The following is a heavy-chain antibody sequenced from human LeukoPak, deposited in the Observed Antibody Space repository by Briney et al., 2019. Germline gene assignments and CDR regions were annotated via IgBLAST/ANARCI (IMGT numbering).Heavy chain of an antibody. CDR3: ARRYSSGWYHQHGSGGMDV. J-gene: IGHJ6*02. CDR2: ISSNGGST. D-gene: IGHD6-19*01. Sequence: QSGGSLRLSCAASGFTFSSYAMHWVRQAPGKGLEYVSAISSNGGSTYYANSVKGRFTISRDNSKNTLYLQMGSLRAEDMAVYYCARRYSSGWYHQHGSGGMDVWGQGTTVTVSS. CDR1: GFTFSSYA. V-gene: IGHV3-64*01.